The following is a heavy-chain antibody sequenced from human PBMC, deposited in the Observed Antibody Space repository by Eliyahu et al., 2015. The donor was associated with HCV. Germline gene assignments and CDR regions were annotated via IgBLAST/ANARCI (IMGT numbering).Heavy chain of an antibody. V-gene: IGHV3-64D*06. J-gene: IGHJ4*02. CDR3: VKGPTPFKILIHFDY. D-gene: IGHD2-8*01. CDR2: ISYNGGST. Sequence: EVQLVESGGGLVQPGGSLRLSCSASGFXFPTYPMHWVRQDPGKGPENVSGISYNGGSTFYADSVKGRFTISRDNSKNTLYLQMSSLRDEDTDLYYCVKGPTPFKILIHFDYWGQGTLVTVSS. CDR1: GFXFPTYP.